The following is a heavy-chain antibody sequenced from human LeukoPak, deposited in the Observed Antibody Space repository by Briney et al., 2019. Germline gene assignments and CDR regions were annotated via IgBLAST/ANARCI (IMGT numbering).Heavy chain of an antibody. CDR2: ISGSGGST. CDR3: AKTVVVTAIPLVYFQH. D-gene: IGHD2-21*02. V-gene: IGHV3-23*01. Sequence: GGSLRLSCAASGFTFSSYAMSWVRQAPGKGLEWVSAISGSGGSTYYADSVKGRFTISRDNSKNTLYLQMNSLRAEDTAVYYCAKTVVVTAIPLVYFQHWGQGTLVTVSS. J-gene: IGHJ1*01. CDR1: GFTFSSYA.